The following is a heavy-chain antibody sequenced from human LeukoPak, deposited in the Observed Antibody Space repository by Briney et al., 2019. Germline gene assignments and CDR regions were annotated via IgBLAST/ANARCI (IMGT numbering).Heavy chain of an antibody. Sequence: GGSLRLSCEASGFTFSNFNMNWVRQAPGKGLEWLSSITSSSAYIHYADSVQGRFTVSRDNSKNTLYLQMNSLRAEDTAVYYCASVKSPQDLYYFDYWGQGTLVTVSS. V-gene: IGHV3-21*04. CDR1: GFTFSNFN. CDR3: ASVKSPQDLYYFDY. CDR2: ITSSSAYI. J-gene: IGHJ4*02.